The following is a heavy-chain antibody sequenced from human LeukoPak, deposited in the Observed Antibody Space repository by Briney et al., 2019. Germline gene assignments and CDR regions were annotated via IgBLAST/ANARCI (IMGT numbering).Heavy chain of an antibody. Sequence: VASVKVSCKASGYTFTSYYMHWVRQAPGQGLEWMGIINPSGGSTSYAQKFQGRVTMIRDTSTSTVHMELSSLRSEDTAVYYCARDNSGSPIDYWGQGTLVTVSS. V-gene: IGHV1-46*01. CDR2: INPSGGST. CDR1: GYTFTSYY. CDR3: ARDNSGSPIDY. J-gene: IGHJ4*02. D-gene: IGHD1-26*01.